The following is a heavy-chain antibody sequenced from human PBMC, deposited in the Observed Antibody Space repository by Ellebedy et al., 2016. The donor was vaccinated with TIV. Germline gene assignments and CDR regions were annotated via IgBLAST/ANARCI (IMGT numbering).Heavy chain of an antibody. CDR2: INQDGRTT. V-gene: IGHV3-7*01. CDR1: GFTFSASW. CDR3: AREFDIGQPSAFDY. D-gene: IGHD2-15*01. J-gene: IGHJ4*02. Sequence: GESLKISCAASGFTFSASWMTWVRQAPGQGLEWVANINQDGRTTNYVDSVKGRFTISRDNAGGSLWLQMTSLRAEDTALYYCAREFDIGQPSAFDYWGQGILVTVSS.